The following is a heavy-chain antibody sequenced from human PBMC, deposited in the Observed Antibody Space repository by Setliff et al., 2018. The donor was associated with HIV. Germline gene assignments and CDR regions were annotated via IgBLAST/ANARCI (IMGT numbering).Heavy chain of an antibody. Sequence: SETLSLTCTVSGGSVNRTNFYWAWIRQPPGKGLEWLGNLYYTGATYVHPSLNSRVTVSIDASKNQFSVKMRSVTAADTAVYYCASWGAGGNSGFDYWVRGTLVTVSS. CDR2: LYYTGAT. CDR1: GGSVNRTNFY. D-gene: IGHD2-21*01. CDR3: ASWGAGGNSGFDY. V-gene: IGHV4-39*07. J-gene: IGHJ4*02.